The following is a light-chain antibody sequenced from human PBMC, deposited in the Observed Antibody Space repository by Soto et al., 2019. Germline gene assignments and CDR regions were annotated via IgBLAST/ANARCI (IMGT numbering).Light chain of an antibody. CDR2: DVS. Sequence: QSALTQPPSVSGSPGQSVAISCIGTSSDIGSYNRVSWYQQSPGTAPKLMIYDVSNRPSGVPDRFSGSKSGSSASLTISELQAGDEADYYCSSFTTSNTYVFGTGTKVTVL. CDR3: SSFTTSNTYV. J-gene: IGLJ1*01. V-gene: IGLV2-18*02. CDR1: SSDIGSYNR.